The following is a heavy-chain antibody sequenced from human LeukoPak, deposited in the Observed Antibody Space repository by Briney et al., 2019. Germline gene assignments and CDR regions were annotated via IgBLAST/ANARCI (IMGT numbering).Heavy chain of an antibody. Sequence: SETLSLTCSVSGGSLSNYYWSWVRQPPGKGLEWIGYIFYSGTTNYNPSLKSRVTISVDTSKNQLSLKLNSVTAADTAVYYCARELYGSGSYSAFDVWGQGVLVTVYS. D-gene: IGHD3-10*01. CDR3: ARELYGSGSYSAFDV. CDR2: IFYSGTT. CDR1: GGSLSNYY. J-gene: IGHJ3*01. V-gene: IGHV4-59*01.